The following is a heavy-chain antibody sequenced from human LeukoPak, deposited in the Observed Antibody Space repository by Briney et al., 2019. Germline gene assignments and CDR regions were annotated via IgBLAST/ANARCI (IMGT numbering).Heavy chain of an antibody. D-gene: IGHD5-12*01. J-gene: IGHJ4*02. CDR3: AKEKDIVATVGY. CDR2: ISHDGSDK. V-gene: IGHV3-30*18. CDR1: GFTFSSYG. Sequence: GGSLRLSCAASGFTFSSYGLHWVRQAPGKGLEWVAGISHDGSDKYYVDSVKGRFTISRDNSKNTLYLQMNSLRGDDTAVYYCAKEKDIVATVGYWGQGTLVTVSS.